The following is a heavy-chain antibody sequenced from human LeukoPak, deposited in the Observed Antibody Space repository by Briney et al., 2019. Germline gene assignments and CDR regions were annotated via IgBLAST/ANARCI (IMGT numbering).Heavy chain of an antibody. CDR2: IIPILGIA. CDR3: AREYYYDSSGYYDAFDI. Sequence: SVKVSCKASGGTFSSYAISWVRQAPGQGLEWMGRIIPILGIANYAQKFQGRVTTTADKSTSTAYMELSSLRSEDTAVYYCAREYYYDSSGYYDAFDIWGQGTMVTVSS. CDR1: GGTFSSYA. V-gene: IGHV1-69*04. D-gene: IGHD3-22*01. J-gene: IGHJ3*02.